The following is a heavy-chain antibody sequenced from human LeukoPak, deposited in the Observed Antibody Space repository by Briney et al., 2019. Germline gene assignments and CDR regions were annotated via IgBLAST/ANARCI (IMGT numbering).Heavy chain of an antibody. CDR1: GFTFSSYS. Sequence: GGSLRLSCAASGFTFSSYSMNWVRQAPGKGLEWVSSSSSSSSYIYYADSVKGRFTISRDNAKNSLYLQMNSLRAEDTAVYYCAREPYCSSTSCNYFDYWGQGTLVTVSS. D-gene: IGHD2-2*01. J-gene: IGHJ4*02. V-gene: IGHV3-21*01. CDR2: SSSSSSYI. CDR3: AREPYCSSTSCNYFDY.